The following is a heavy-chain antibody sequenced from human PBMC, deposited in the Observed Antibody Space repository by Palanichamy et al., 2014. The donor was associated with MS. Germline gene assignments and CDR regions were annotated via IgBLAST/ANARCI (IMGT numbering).Heavy chain of an antibody. J-gene: IGHJ6*01. V-gene: IGHV4-30-4*01. CDR3: ARGIGFVVVPMRDYYGMDV. D-gene: IGHD2-2*01. Sequence: QVQLQESGPGLVKPSQTLSLTCTVSGGSISSGDDNWSWIRQPPGKGLEWIGYIYYSGNTYYNPSLESRVSISLDTSRTRFSLKLNSVTAADTAVYYCARGIGFVVVPMRDYYGMDVWGQGTTVTVSS. CDR2: IYYSGNT. CDR1: GGSISSGDDN.